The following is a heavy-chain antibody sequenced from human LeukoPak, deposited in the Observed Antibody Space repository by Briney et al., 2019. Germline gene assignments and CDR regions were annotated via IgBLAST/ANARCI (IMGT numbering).Heavy chain of an antibody. D-gene: IGHD6-13*01. Sequence: GRSLRLSCAASGFTVSSNYMSWVRQAPGKGLEWVSLIYSGGDTYYADSVKGRFTISRDNSKNTLYLQMNSLRAEDTAVYYCAKNAAAQQLVHYFDYWGQGTLVTVSS. CDR2: IYSGGDT. CDR3: AKNAAAQQLVHYFDY. V-gene: IGHV3-53*01. CDR1: GFTVSSNY. J-gene: IGHJ4*02.